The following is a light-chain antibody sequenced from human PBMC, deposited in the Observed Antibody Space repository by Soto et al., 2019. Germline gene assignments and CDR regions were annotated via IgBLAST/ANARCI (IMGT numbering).Light chain of an antibody. CDR1: SSNVGSHNL. J-gene: IGLJ1*01. CDR2: EVS. CDR3: CSYAGSSTQV. V-gene: IGLV2-23*02. Sequence: QSVLTQPHSASGSPGQSITISCTGTSSNVGSHNLVSWYQQHPGKAPKLMIYEVSKRPSGVSNRFSGSKSGNTASLTISGLQAEYEADYYCCSYAGSSTQVFGTGTKVTVL.